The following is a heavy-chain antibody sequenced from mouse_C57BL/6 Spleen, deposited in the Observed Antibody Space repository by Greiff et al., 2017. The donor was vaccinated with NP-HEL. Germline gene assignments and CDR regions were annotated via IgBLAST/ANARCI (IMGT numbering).Heavy chain of an antibody. J-gene: IGHJ2*01. D-gene: IGHD2-4*01. V-gene: IGHV1-42*01. Sequence: EVQLQQSGPELVKPGASVKISCKASGYSFTGYYMNWVKQSPEKSLEWIGEINPSTGGTTYNQKFKAKATLTVDKSSSTAYMQLKSLTSEDSAVYYCARYYDYEVDYWGQGTTLTVSS. CDR3: ARYYDYEVDY. CDR1: GYSFTGYY. CDR2: INPSTGGT.